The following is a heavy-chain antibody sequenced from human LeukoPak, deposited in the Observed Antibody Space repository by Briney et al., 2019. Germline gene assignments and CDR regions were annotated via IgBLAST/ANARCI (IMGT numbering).Heavy chain of an antibody. D-gene: IGHD3-10*01. Sequence: ASVKVSCKASGYTFTNYGITWLRQAPGQGLEWMGWINTYNGNTNYAQNLQGRLTMTTDTSTSTAYMELRSLRSDDTAMYYCTRDPAHEEVRGIFIPYFDSWGQGTLVTVSS. V-gene: IGHV1-18*01. CDR1: GYTFTNYG. CDR3: TRDPAHEEVRGIFIPYFDS. J-gene: IGHJ4*02. CDR2: INTYNGNT.